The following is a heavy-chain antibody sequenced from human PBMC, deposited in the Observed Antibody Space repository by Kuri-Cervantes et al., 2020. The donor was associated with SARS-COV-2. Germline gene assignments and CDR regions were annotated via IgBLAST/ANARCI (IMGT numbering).Heavy chain of an antibody. Sequence: ESLKISCTVSGGSISSYYWSWIRQPPGKGLEWIGYIYHSGSTNYNPSLNSRVTISIDTSKNQFALRLSTVTAADTAVYYCARGGTYYYDRSGFDWFDPWGQGTLVTVSS. CDR1: GGSISSYY. CDR3: ARGGTYYYDRSGFDWFDP. J-gene: IGHJ5*02. D-gene: IGHD3-22*01. CDR2: IYHSGST. V-gene: IGHV4-59*01.